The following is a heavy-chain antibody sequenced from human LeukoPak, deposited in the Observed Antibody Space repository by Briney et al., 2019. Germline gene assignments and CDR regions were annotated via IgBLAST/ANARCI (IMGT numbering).Heavy chain of an antibody. CDR1: GGSISSGGYS. CDR2: IYHSGST. D-gene: IGHD4-17*01. V-gene: IGHV4-30-2*01. J-gene: IGHJ5*02. CDR3: AREKYDYGDYWFDP. Sequence: SETLPLTCAVSGGSISSGGYSWSWIRQPPGKGLEWIGYIYHSGSTYYNPSLKSRVTISVDRSKNQFSLKLSSVTAADTAVYYCAREKYDYGDYWFDPWGQGTLVTVSS.